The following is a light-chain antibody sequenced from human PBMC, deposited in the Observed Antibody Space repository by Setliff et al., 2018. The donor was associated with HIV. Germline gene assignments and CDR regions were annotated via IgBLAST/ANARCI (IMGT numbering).Light chain of an antibody. Sequence: ALAQPASVSGSPGQSITISCSGTSSDVGGYNYVSWYQQHPGKAPKLMIYEVSNRPSGVSNRFSGSKSGNTASLTISGLQAEDEADYYCSSYTSSSTLVFGTGTKVTVL. CDR3: SSYTSSSTLV. V-gene: IGLV2-14*01. CDR2: EVS. CDR1: SSDVGGYNY. J-gene: IGLJ1*01.